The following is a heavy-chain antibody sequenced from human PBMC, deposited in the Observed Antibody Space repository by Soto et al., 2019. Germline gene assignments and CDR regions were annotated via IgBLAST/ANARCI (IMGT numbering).Heavy chain of an antibody. CDR3: AKDDGTRLIYFFDY. J-gene: IGHJ4*02. V-gene: IGHV3-30*18. Sequence: GGSLRLSCAASGFTFSSYGMHWVRQALGKGLEWVAVISYDGSNKYYADSVKGRFTISRDNSKNTLYLQMNSLRAEDTAVYYCAKDDGTRLIYFFDYWGQGTLVTVSS. D-gene: IGHD2-8*01. CDR1: GFTFSSYG. CDR2: ISYDGSNK.